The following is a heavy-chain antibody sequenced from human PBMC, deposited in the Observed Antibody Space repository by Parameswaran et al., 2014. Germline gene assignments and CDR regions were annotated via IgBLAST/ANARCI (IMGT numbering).Heavy chain of an antibody. J-gene: IGHJ6*02. V-gene: IGHV1-18*01. CDR3: ARVVGIITIFIDGMDV. Sequence: WVRQAPGQGLEWMGWISAYNGNTNYAQKLQGRVTMTTDTSTSTAYMELRSLRSDDTAVYYCARVVGIITIFIDGMDVWGQGTTVTVSS. D-gene: IGHD3-3*01. CDR2: ISAYNGNT.